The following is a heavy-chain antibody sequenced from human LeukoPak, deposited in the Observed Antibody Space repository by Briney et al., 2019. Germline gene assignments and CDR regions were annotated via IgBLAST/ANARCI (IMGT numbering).Heavy chain of an antibody. CDR3: AKRPSDYGDYVSYFDY. V-gene: IGHV3-30*18. CDR2: ISDDGRRK. Sequence: GGSLRLSCAVSGFSFISYGVHRVRQAPGKGLEWVGVISDDGRRKDYADSVKGRFTISRDNSKDTLYLQMNSLRAEDTAVYYCAKRPSDYGDYVSYFDYWGQGTLVTVSS. CDR1: GFSFISYG. J-gene: IGHJ4*02. D-gene: IGHD4-17*01.